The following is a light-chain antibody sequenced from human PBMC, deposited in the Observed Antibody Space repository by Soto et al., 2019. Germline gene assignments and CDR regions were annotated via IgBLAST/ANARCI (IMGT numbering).Light chain of an antibody. J-gene: IGLJ3*02. CDR3: ATWDSSLKIGV. Sequence: QSVLTQPPSVSAAPGQRVTISCSGTTPNIGSNSVSWYLQVPGTVPKLLIYDTNKRPSGIPDRISCSKSGSSATLDITGLQTGDEADYYCATWDSSLKIGVFGGGTKLTVL. V-gene: IGLV1-51*01. CDR2: DTN. CDR1: TPNIGSNS.